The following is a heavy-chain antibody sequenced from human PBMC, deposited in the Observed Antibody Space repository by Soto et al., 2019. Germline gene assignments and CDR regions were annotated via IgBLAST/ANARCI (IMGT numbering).Heavy chain of an antibody. CDR1: GFSFGSYA. Sequence: GGSLRLSCAASGFSFGSYALSWVRQAPGKGLEWVSTISGSDGKTFYVDSVKGRFSISRDTSQSTLYLQMNSLRADDTAMYYCARWSYLDYWGQGTRVTVSS. CDR2: ISGSDGKT. V-gene: IGHV3-23*01. D-gene: IGHD3-3*01. CDR3: ARWSYLDY. J-gene: IGHJ4*02.